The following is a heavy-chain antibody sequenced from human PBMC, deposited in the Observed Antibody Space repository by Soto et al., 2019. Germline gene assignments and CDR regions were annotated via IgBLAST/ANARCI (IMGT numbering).Heavy chain of an antibody. CDR2: IYYSGST. J-gene: IGHJ5*02. CDR3: ARDGPIFGVVMQNNWFDP. V-gene: IGHV4-30-4*01. Sequence: SETLSLTCTVSGGSISSGDYYWSWIRQPPGKGLEWIGYIYYSGSTYYNPSLKSRVTISVDTSKNQFSLKLSSVTAADTAVYYCARDGPIFGVVMQNNWFDPWGQGTLVTVSS. CDR1: GGSISSGDYY. D-gene: IGHD3-3*01.